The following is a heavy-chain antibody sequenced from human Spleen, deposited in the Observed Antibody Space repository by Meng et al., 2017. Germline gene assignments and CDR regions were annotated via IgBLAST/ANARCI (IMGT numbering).Heavy chain of an antibody. Sequence: GGSLRLSCAASGFTFSSYAIHWVRQAPGKGLEWVAVISYDGSNKYYADSVKGRFTISRDNSKNTLYLQMNSLRAEDTAVYYCAKGTGYYIYDAFDIWGQGTTVTVSS. V-gene: IGHV3-30*04. D-gene: IGHD3-9*01. CDR2: ISYDGSNK. J-gene: IGHJ3*02. CDR1: GFTFSSYA. CDR3: AKGTGYYIYDAFDI.